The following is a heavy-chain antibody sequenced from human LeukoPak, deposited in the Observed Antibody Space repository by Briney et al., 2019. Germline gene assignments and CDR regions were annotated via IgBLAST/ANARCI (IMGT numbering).Heavy chain of an antibody. CDR1: GFTFNYYS. J-gene: IGHJ4*02. V-gene: IGHV3-21*01. CDR2: ISSSSDEK. Sequence: GGSLRLSCAASGFTFNYYSMIWVRQAPGKGLEWVSSISSSSDEKYYEDSVEGRFTIYRDNTKKSLYLQMNRLRVEDTGVYYCARDPLGYFGSGSDFTYYWGQGALVTVSP. D-gene: IGHD3-10*01. CDR3: ARDPLGYFGSGSDFTYY.